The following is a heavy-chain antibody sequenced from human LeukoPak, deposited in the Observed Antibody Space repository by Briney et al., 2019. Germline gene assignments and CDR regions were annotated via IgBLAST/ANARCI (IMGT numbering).Heavy chain of an antibody. D-gene: IGHD3-10*01. J-gene: IGHJ5*02. CDR1: GGSISSDGYY. CDR2: IHNTGTT. V-gene: IGHV4-61*02. Sequence: SQTLSLTCTVSGGSISSDGYYWSWIRQPAGKGLEWIGRIHNTGTTNYNPSLKSRVTISMDMFKNQFSLNLDSVTAADTAVYFCARGRAAPDFGAPPDNWFDPWGQGTLVTVSS. CDR3: ARGRAAPDFGAPPDNWFDP.